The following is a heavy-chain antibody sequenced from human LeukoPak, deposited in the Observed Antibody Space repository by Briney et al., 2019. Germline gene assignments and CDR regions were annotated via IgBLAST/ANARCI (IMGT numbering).Heavy chain of an antibody. CDR3: ARDIGYSPFDY. CDR2: INSDGTNT. V-gene: IGHV3-74*01. D-gene: IGHD2-15*01. Sequence: PGGSLRLSCAASGFTFSSYWMHWVRQAPGKGLVYVSRINSDGTNTSYAHSVKGRFTISRDNAKNTLYLLMNSLRAEDTAVYYCARDIGYSPFDYWGQGTLVSVPS. CDR1: GFTFSSYW. J-gene: IGHJ4*02.